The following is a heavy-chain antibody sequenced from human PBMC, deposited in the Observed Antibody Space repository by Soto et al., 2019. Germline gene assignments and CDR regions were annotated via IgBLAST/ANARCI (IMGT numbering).Heavy chain of an antibody. J-gene: IGHJ3*02. D-gene: IGHD3-3*02. V-gene: IGHV3-23*01. CDR2: ISGGGGDST. Sequence: EVHLLESGGGLVQPGESLTLSCAASGFTFSSYAMRWVRQAPGKGLEWVSAISGGGGDSTYYADSVKGRLIISKDNSKNTLYLQMISLRAEDTPVKYCAKELAIIGKGAVDMWSQGKKVTCAS. CDR1: GFTFSSYA. CDR3: AKELAIIGKGAVDM.